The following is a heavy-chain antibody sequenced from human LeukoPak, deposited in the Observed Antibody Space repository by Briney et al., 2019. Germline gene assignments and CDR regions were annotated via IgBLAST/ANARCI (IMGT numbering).Heavy chain of an antibody. V-gene: IGHV3-23*01. CDR3: ARVTEYSSTWYPNLDY. CDR1: GFTFSSYA. Sequence: PGGSLRLSCAASGFTFSSYAMSWVRQAPGKGLEWVSAISGSGGSTYYADSVKGRFTISRDNAKNTLYLQMNSLRAEDTAAYYCARVTEYSSTWYPNLDYWGQGTLVTVSS. D-gene: IGHD6-13*01. CDR2: ISGSGGST. J-gene: IGHJ4*02.